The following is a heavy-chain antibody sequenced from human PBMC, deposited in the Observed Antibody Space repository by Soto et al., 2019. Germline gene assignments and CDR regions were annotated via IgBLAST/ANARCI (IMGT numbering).Heavy chain of an antibody. Sequence: PGGSLRLSCGASGRTLNIYAIRWVRRAPGKGLEWLSLISYDGVSKYYAGSVKGRFTVSRDRSDKTVFLQMNSLRSEDTATYYCATKLREPGRPDYDYYPMDVWGRGTTVTVSS. CDR3: ATKLREPGRPDYDYYPMDV. V-gene: IGHV3-30-3*01. CDR1: GRTLNIYA. J-gene: IGHJ6*02. CDR2: ISYDGVSK. D-gene: IGHD6-6*01.